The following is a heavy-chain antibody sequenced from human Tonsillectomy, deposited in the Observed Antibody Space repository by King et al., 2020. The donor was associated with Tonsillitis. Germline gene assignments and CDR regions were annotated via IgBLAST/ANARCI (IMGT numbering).Heavy chain of an antibody. CDR3: ARVVREAAGTIYFTDH. CDR2: INHSGST. Sequence: VQLQQWGAGLLKPSETLSLTCAVYGGSFTDYYWSWIRQPPGKGLEWIGEINHSGSTNYNPSLKSRVTISVDTSKNQFSLQLSSVSAADTAVYYCARVVREAAGTIYFTDHWGQGTLVTVSS. V-gene: IGHV4-34*01. D-gene: IGHD6-13*01. CDR1: GGSFTDYY. J-gene: IGHJ4*02.